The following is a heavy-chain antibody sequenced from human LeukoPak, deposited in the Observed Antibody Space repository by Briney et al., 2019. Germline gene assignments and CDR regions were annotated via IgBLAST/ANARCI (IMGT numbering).Heavy chain of an antibody. Sequence: PGGSLRLSFAASGFTVSSNYMSWVRQAPGKGLEWVSVIYSGGSTYYADSVKGRFTISRDNSKNTLYLQMNSLRAEDTAVYYCARIISSWYNWFDPWGQGTLVTVSS. CDR2: IYSGGST. CDR3: ARIISSWYNWFDP. J-gene: IGHJ5*02. V-gene: IGHV3-53*01. CDR1: GFTVSSNY. D-gene: IGHD2-8*02.